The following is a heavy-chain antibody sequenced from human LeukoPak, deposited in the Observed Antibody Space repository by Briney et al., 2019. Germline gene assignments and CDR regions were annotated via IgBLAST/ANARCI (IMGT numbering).Heavy chain of an antibody. CDR3: ARDKNSGSYFLGRKEYYFDY. CDR2: ISAYNGNT. CDR1: GYTFTSYG. Sequence: GASVKVSCKASGYTFTSYGISWVRQAPGQGLEWMGWISAYNGNTNYAQKLQGRVTMTTDTSTSTDYMELRSLRSDGTAVYYCARDKNSGSYFLGRKEYYFDYWGQGTLVTVSS. D-gene: IGHD1-26*01. V-gene: IGHV1-18*01. J-gene: IGHJ4*02.